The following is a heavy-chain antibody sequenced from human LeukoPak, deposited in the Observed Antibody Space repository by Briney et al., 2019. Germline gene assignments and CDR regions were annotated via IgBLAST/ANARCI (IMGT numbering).Heavy chain of an antibody. D-gene: IGHD5-12*01. CDR3: AKDSWQNYFDY. V-gene: IGHV3-30*18. Sequence: GGSLRLSCAASGFTFSSYGMHWVRQAPGKGLEWVAVISYDGSNKYYADSVKGRFTISRDNSKNTLYLQMNSLRAEDTAVYYCAKDSWQNYFDYWGQGTLVTVSS. CDR1: GFTFSSYG. J-gene: IGHJ4*02. CDR2: ISYDGSNK.